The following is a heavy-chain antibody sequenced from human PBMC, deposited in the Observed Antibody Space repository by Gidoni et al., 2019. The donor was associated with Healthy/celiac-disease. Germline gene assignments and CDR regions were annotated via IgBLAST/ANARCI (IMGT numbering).Heavy chain of an antibody. V-gene: IGHV3-21*01. CDR3: ARDPYYDILTGYYRDYYYGMDV. CDR2: ISSSSSYI. Sequence: EVQLVESGGGLVKPGGSLRLSCAASGFTCSSYSMNWVRQAPGKGLEWVSSISSSSSYIYYADSVKGRFTISRDNAKNSLYLQMNSLRAEDTAVYYCARDPYYDILTGYYRDYYYGMDVWGQGTTVTVSS. J-gene: IGHJ6*02. D-gene: IGHD3-9*01. CDR1: GFTCSSYS.